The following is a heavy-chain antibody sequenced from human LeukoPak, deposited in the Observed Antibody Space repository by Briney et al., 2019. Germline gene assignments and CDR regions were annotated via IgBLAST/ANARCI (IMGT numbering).Heavy chain of an antibody. J-gene: IGHJ5*02. CDR3: ARIRCGRGQPTCYNH. CDR1: GVSVIDYY. Sequence: PSETLSLTCAVSGVSVIDYYWSWIRQSPEKGLEWIGEVSPGGYTTYNPSLRSRVIISEDTSENQLSLNVTSVTAADTALYYCARIRCGRGQPTCYNHWAQGSLVTVSS. D-gene: IGHD2-21*01. CDR2: VSPGGYT. V-gene: IGHV4-34*01.